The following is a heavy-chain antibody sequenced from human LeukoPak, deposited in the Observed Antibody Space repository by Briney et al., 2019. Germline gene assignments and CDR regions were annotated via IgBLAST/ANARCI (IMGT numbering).Heavy chain of an antibody. CDR3: ARQLRGGAFDI. V-gene: IGHV3-7*01. D-gene: IGHD3-10*01. Sequence: GGSLRLSCAAPGFTSSSYWMSWVRQAPGKGLEWVANIKQDGSEKYYVDSVKGRFTISRDNAKNSLYLQMNSLRAEDTAVYYCARQLRGGAFDIWGQGTMVTVSS. CDR2: IKQDGSEK. J-gene: IGHJ3*02. CDR1: GFTSSSYW.